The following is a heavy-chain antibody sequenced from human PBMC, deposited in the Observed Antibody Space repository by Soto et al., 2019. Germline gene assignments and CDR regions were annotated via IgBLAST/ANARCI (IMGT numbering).Heavy chain of an antibody. CDR2: INAGYGNT. J-gene: IGHJ4*02. V-gene: IGHV1-3*01. CDR3: ARDTGDGTFDF. D-gene: IGHD7-27*01. Sequence: SVKVSCKASGYTFSSYAMHWGRQAPGQRLEWMGWINAGYGNTKSSQKFQDRVTISRGTSASTAYMELTSLRSEDTAVYYCARDTGDGTFDFWGQGTLVTVSS. CDR1: GYTFSSYA.